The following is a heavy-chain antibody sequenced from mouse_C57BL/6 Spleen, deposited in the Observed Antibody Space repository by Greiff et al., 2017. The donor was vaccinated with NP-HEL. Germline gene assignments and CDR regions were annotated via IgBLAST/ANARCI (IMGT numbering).Heavy chain of an antibody. D-gene: IGHD3-3*01. Sequence: EVQLQQSGAELVKPGASVKLSCKASGYTFTDYYMNWVKQSHGQSLEWIGDINPNNGGTSYNQKFKGKATLTVDKSSSTAYMELRSLTSEDSAVYYCARLGGRGYAMDYWGQGTSVTVAS. CDR1: GYTFTDYY. CDR3: ARLGGRGYAMDY. V-gene: IGHV1-26*01. CDR2: INPNNGGT. J-gene: IGHJ4*01.